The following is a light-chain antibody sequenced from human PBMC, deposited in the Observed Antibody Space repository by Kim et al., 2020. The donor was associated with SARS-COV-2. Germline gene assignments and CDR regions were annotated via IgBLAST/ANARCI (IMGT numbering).Light chain of an antibody. J-gene: IGLJ3*02. Sequence: LTQPPSVSKGLRQTATLTCTGNSNNVGNQGAAWLQQHQGHPPKLLSYRNNNRPSGISERLSASRSGNTASLTITGLQPEDEADYYCSAWDSSLSAWVFGGGTKLTVL. V-gene: IGLV10-54*01. CDR1: SNNVGNQG. CDR2: RNN. CDR3: SAWDSSLSAWV.